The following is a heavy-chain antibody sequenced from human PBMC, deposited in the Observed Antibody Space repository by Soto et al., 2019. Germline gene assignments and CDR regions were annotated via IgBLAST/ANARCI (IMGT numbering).Heavy chain of an antibody. D-gene: IGHD2-15*01. CDR2: VYPGDSDT. J-gene: IGHJ6*02. V-gene: IGHV5-51*01. CDR1: GYSFTSYL. Sequence: GESLKISCKGSGYSFTSYLIGWVRQMPGKGLEWMGIVYPGDSDTRYSPSFQGQVTISADKSISTAYLQWSSLKASDTAMYYCARWGVVAATVDYCYHYYYYGMDVWGQGTTVTGSS. CDR3: ARWGVVAATVDYCYHYYYYGMDV.